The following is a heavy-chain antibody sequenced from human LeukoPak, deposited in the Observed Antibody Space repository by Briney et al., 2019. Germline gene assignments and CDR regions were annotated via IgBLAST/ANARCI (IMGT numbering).Heavy chain of an antibody. V-gene: IGHV3-48*04. CDR1: GFTFSSYA. D-gene: IGHD2-15*01. CDR2: ISTSSTTI. Sequence: GGSLRLSCAASGFTFSSYAMSWVRQAPGEGLEWVSYISTSSTTIHYADSVKGRFTISRDNAKNSLYLQMNSLRAEDTAVYYCAREVPATSDFDYWGQGTLVTVSS. J-gene: IGHJ4*02. CDR3: AREVPATSDFDY.